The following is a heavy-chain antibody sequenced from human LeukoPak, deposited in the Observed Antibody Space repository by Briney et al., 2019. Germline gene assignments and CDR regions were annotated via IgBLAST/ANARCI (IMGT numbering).Heavy chain of an antibody. V-gene: IGHV1-69*13. Sequence: GASVKVSCKASGGTFSSYAISWVRQAPGQGLEWMGGIIPIFGTANYAQKFQGRVTITADESTSTAHMELSSLRSEDTAVYYCAFRELRGVIITSLDYWGQGTLVTVSS. CDR3: AFRELRGVIITSLDY. J-gene: IGHJ4*02. D-gene: IGHD3-10*01. CDR2: IIPIFGTA. CDR1: GGTFSSYA.